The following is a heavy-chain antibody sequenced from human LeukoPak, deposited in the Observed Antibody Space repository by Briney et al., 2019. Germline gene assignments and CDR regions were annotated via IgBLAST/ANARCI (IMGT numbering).Heavy chain of an antibody. CDR1: GVSISTKDHY. CDR2: IYYTGHT. D-gene: IGHD2-21*02. J-gene: IGHJ4*02. V-gene: IGHV4-30-4*01. CDR3: ARNADYCGGDCYSV. Sequence: SETLSLTCTVSGVSISTKDHYWTWIRQPPGKGLEWIGYIYYTGHTSYHPSLRSRVSMSLHTSKNQFSLNVNSVTAADAAVYFCARNADYCGGDCYSVWGPGTLITVSS.